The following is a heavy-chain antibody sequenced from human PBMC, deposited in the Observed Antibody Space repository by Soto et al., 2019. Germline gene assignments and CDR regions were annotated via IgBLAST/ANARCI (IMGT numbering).Heavy chain of an antibody. J-gene: IGHJ5*02. Sequence: PVWPLRLSCTASAFSFNTSDMKWVRQAQGKGLEWISYISSGSSSLRYADSLQGRSTISRENATSSLFLQMNSLRDEDSAMYDYAIVNKGEGAAATIWQFDPSGQRARVA. D-gene: IGHD6-13*01. CDR1: AFSFNTSD. CDR2: ISSGSSSL. V-gene: IGHV3-48*02. CDR3: AIVNKGEGAAATIWQFDP.